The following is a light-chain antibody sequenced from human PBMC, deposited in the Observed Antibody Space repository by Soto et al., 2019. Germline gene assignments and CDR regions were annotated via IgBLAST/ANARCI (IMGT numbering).Light chain of an antibody. CDR1: QSVGSN. J-gene: IGKJ3*01. CDR3: QQYNYWPRS. Sequence: EIVMTQSPATLSVSPGERATLSCRASQSVGSNLAWYQQKPGQAPRLLIYGASTRATGFPARFSVSGSGTEFTLTISSLQSEDVAVYYCQQYNYWPRSFGPGTKVDIK. CDR2: GAS. V-gene: IGKV3-15*01.